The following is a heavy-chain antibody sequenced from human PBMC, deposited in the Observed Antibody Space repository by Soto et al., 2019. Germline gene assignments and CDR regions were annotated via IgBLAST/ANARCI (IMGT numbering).Heavy chain of an antibody. Sequence: SVKVSCKASGCTFSSYAISWVRQAPGQGLEWMGGIIPIFGTANYAQKFQGRVTITADESTSTAYMELSSLRSEDTAVYYCDLRRDGYNHDAFDIWGQGTRVTVS. D-gene: IGHD5-12*01. CDR3: DLRRDGYNHDAFDI. J-gene: IGHJ3*02. CDR1: GCTFSSYA. CDR2: IIPIFGTA. V-gene: IGHV1-69*13.